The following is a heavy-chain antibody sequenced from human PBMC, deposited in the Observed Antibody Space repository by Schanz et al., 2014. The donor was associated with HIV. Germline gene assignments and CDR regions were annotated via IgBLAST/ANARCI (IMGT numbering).Heavy chain of an antibody. CDR3: ARDAARYFDWSYYFDF. CDR1: GFTFHDYG. V-gene: IGHV3-9*01. Sequence: EVQLVESGGGLVQPGRSLRLSCAASGFTFHDYGMHWVRQAPGKGLEWVSGITWTGKNVYYADFVKGRFTISRDNAKNSLYLQMNSLRAEDTAVYYCARDAARYFDWSYYFDFWGQGTLVTVSS. CDR2: ITWTGKNV. D-gene: IGHD3-9*01. J-gene: IGHJ4*02.